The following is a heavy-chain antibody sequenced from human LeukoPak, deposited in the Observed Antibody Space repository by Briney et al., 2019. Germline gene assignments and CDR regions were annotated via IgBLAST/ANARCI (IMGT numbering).Heavy chain of an antibody. CDR1: GFTFRVYA. CDR3: AKAKITLIVVANPNSGALDI. Sequence: GGSLRLSCAASGFTFRVYAMTWVRQAPGKGLEWVSGISGSGSSTYSADSVKGRFTISRDNSNNTLYLQMNSLRAEDTALYYCAKAKITLIVVANPNSGALDIWGQGTMVTVSS. D-gene: IGHD3-22*01. V-gene: IGHV3-23*01. CDR2: ISGSGSST. J-gene: IGHJ3*02.